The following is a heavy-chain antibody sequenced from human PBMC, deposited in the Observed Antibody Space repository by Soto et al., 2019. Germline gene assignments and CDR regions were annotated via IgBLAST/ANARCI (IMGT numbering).Heavy chain of an antibody. CDR2: IYWNDDK. D-gene: IGHD6-13*01. J-gene: IGHJ2*01. V-gene: IGHV2-5*01. CDR3: AHRGIWAAAAVWYFDL. CDR1: GFSLSTTGVG. Sequence: QITLKESGPTLVKPTQTLTLTCTFSGFSLSTTGVGVGWIRQPPGKALEWLAIIYWNDDKRYSPSLKSRLTITKDTSKNQVVLTMTNMDPVDTATYYCAHRGIWAAAAVWYFDLWGRGTLVTVSS.